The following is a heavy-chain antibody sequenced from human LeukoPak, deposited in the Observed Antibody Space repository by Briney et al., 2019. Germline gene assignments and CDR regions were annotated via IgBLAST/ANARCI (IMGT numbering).Heavy chain of an antibody. J-gene: IGHJ5*02. V-gene: IGHV4-4*07. Sequence: SETLSLTCSVSGDSISSFFWTWIRQPAGKGLEWIGRVYTSATTNYNPSLKSRVTMSVDTSKNEASLSLASVTAADTAVYYCARGGQWFDPWGPGTLVIVSS. CDR2: VYTSATT. D-gene: IGHD3-16*01. CDR3: ARGGQWFDP. CDR1: GDSISSFF.